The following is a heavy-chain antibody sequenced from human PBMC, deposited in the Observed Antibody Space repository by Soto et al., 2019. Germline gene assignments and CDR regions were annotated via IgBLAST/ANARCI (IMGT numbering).Heavy chain of an antibody. V-gene: IGHV1-46*01. J-gene: IGHJ4*02. CDR3: ATDVGYCTNGVCYTADY. CDR2: TNPSGGST. CDR1: GYTFTSYY. Sequence: ASVKVSCKASGYTFTSYYMHWVRQAPGQGLEWMGITNPSGGSTSYAQKFQGRVTMTRDTSTSTAYMELSSLRSEDTAVYYCATDVGYCTNGVCYTADYWGQGTLVTVSS. D-gene: IGHD2-8*01.